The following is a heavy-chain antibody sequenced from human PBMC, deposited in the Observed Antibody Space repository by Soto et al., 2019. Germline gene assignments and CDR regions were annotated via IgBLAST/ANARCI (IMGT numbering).Heavy chain of an antibody. D-gene: IGHD3-10*01. V-gene: IGHV4-59*01. CDR3: ARSFGELPPPGPRDY. CDR1: GGSISSYY. J-gene: IGHJ4*02. Sequence: PSETLSLTCTVSGGSISSYYWSWIRQPPGKGLEWIGYIYYSGSTNYNPSLKSRATISVDTSKNQFSLKLSSVTAADTAVYYCARSFGELPPPGPRDYWGQGTLVTVSS. CDR2: IYYSGST.